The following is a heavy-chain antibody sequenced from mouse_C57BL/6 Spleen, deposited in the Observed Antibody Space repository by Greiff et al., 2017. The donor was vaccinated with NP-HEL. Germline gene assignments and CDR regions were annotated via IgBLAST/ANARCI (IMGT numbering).Heavy chain of an antibody. CDR3: ASDDYGSSYEDYARDY. J-gene: IGHJ4*01. V-gene: IGHV1-72*01. CDR1: GYTFTSYW. CDR2: IDPNSGGT. Sequence: QVQLQQPGAELVKPGASVKLSCKASGYTFTSYWMHWVKQRPGRGLEWIGRIDPNSGGTKYNEKFKSKATMTVDKPSSTAYMQLSSLTSEDSAVYYCASDDYGSSYEDYARDYWGQGTSVTVSS. D-gene: IGHD1-1*01.